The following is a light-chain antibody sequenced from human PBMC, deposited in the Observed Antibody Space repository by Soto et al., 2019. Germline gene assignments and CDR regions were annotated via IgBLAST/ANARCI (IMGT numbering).Light chain of an antibody. V-gene: IGKV1-39*01. J-gene: IGKJ1*01. CDR1: QSISNY. CDR3: QQSYSTPRT. Sequence: DIQMTQSPSSLSASVGDRVTITCRASQSISNYLNWYQQKPGKAPKLLMFAASSLQSGVPSRFSGGESGTDFTLTISSPQTEDFATYYGQQSYSTPRTFGQGTKVEIK. CDR2: AAS.